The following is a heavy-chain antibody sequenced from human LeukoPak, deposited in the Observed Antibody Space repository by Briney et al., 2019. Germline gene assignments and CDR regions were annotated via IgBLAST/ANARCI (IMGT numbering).Heavy chain of an antibody. CDR1: GFTFSNYS. CDR2: ITAGGNI. V-gene: IGHV3-21*04. Sequence: GGSLRLSCAASGFTFSNYSMHWVRQAPGKGLEWVSSITAGGNIYHSDSVKGRFTISRDNAKNSLYLQMNSLRVEDTAVYYCASLRAGSHRDAEYFENWGQGTLVTVSS. J-gene: IGHJ1*01. D-gene: IGHD1-26*01. CDR3: ASLRAGSHRDAEYFEN.